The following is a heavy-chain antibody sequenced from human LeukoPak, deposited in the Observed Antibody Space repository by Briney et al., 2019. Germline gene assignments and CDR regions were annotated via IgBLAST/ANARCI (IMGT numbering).Heavy chain of an antibody. CDR1: GLTVSSNY. Sequence: GGSLRLSCAAAGLTVSSNYMTWVRQVPGEGLEWVSVFYNGINTYYADSVKGRFTTPRDNSKNTLYLQMNSLRVEDTAVYLCARVGSGNTYGYADYWGQGTLVTVSS. D-gene: IGHD5-18*01. V-gene: IGHV3-66*01. J-gene: IGHJ4*02. CDR2: FYNGINT. CDR3: ARVGSGNTYGYADY.